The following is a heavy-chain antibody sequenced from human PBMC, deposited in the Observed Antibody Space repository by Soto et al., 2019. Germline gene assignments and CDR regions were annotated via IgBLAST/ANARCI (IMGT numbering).Heavy chain of an antibody. CDR2: IIPIFGTA. V-gene: IGHV1-69*13. D-gene: IGHD4-17*01. CDR3: ARDLRYGDYTFDY. J-gene: IGHJ4*02. Sequence: ASVKVSCKASGYTFTSYGISWVRQAPGQGLEWMGGIIPIFGTANYAQKFQGRVTITADESTSTAYMELSSLRSEDTAVYYCARDLRYGDYTFDYWGQGTLVTVSS. CDR1: GYTFTSYG.